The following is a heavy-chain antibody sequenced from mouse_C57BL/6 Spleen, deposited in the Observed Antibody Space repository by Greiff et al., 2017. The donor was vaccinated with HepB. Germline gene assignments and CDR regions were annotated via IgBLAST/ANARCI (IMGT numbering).Heavy chain of an antibody. CDR3: ARSIYYYGSSYYFDY. Sequence: VQLQQSGPELVRPGASVKISCKAPGYTFTSHWMQWVRQRPGQGLEWIGEIFPGSGSTYYNEKFKGKATLTADKSSSPAYMELRSLTSEDSAVYFCARSIYYYGSSYYFDYWGQGTTLTVSS. CDR2: IFPGSGST. CDR1: GYTFTSHW. J-gene: IGHJ2*01. V-gene: IGHV1-56*01. D-gene: IGHD1-1*01.